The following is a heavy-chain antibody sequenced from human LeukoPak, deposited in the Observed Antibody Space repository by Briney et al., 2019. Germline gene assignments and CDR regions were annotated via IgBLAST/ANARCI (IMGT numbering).Heavy chain of an antibody. Sequence: SVKVSCKACGYTFTSYDINWVRQAAGQGVEWMGWMNPNSWKTDYAQRFRGGVTMTRKRSLRAAYMELSSLRSEDTAVYYCARDYGSGIDYWGQGTLVTVSS. V-gene: IGHV1-8*01. CDR1: GYTFTSYD. CDR2: MNPNSWKT. CDR3: ARDYGSGIDY. J-gene: IGHJ4*02. D-gene: IGHD3-10*01.